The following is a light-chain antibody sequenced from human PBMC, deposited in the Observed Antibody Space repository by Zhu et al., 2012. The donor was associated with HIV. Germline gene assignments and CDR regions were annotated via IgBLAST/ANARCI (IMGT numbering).Light chain of an antibody. CDR1: QSFSNY. Sequence: DIHMTQSPSSLSASVGDRVTITCRTSQSFSNYLNWYQQKPGKAPKLLIYTASTLQSGVPSRFSGSGSGTYFTLTISSLQPEDFATYYCQQSFDTPITFGQGTRLDIE. J-gene: IGKJ5*01. CDR3: QQSFDTPIT. V-gene: IGKV1-39*01. CDR2: TAS.